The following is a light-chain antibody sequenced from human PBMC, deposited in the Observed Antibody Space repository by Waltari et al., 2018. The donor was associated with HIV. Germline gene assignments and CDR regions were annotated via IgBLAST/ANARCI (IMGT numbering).Light chain of an antibody. V-gene: IGKV1-39*01. CDR3: RQSYSTPSP. J-gene: IGKJ5*01. Sequence: EMTQCPHSLSASAGDRVTIPCRASQSISSYFNWYQQKQGKAPKLLLYAASSLQSAVPSRFSGRGSGTDVTHTSSSLQPADFATYYCRQSYSTPSPFGQGTRLEMK. CDR1: QSISSY. CDR2: AAS.